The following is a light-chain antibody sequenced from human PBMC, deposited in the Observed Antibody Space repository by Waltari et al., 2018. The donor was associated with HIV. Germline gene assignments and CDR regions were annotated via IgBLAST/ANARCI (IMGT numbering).Light chain of an antibody. CDR3: AAWDDSLNGWV. CDR1: TSNIGTNF. CDR2: RKN. Sequence: QSVLTQPPSASGTPGQRVTISCSGSTSNIGTNFVNWFQHLPGTAPKFLIYRKNQRPSGVPDRVSGAKSGTSASLAISGLQSEDEADYYCAAWDDSLNGWVFGGGTKLTVL. V-gene: IGLV1-44*01. J-gene: IGLJ3*02.